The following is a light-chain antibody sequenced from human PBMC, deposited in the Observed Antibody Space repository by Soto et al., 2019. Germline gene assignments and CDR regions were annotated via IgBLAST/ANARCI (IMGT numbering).Light chain of an antibody. CDR3: QQRRSWPRT. V-gene: IGKV3-11*01. J-gene: IGKJ2*01. CDR1: QSVSTY. Sequence: EIVLTQSPATLSLSPGEGATLSCRASQSVSTYLAWYQQKPGQAPRLLIYDTSNRATGIPARFSGSGSGTDFDLSISSLELEDFAVYYCQQRRSWPRTFGQGTKLEI. CDR2: DTS.